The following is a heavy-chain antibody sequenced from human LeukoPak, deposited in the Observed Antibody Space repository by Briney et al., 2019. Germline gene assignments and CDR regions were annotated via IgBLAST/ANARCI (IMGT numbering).Heavy chain of an antibody. CDR2: IHYSGST. CDR1: GDSISSYY. J-gene: IGHJ4*02. D-gene: IGHD6-13*01. V-gene: IGHV4-59*01. Sequence: SETLSLTCTVSGDSISSYYWSWIRQPPGKGLEWIGYIHYSGSTNYNPSLKSRVTISVDTSKNQFSLILSSVTTADTAVYYCARAVVAAAGTVDYWGQGTLVTVSS. CDR3: ARAVVAAAGTVDY.